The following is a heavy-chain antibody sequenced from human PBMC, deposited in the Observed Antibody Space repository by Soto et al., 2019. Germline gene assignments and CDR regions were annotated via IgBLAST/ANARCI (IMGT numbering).Heavy chain of an antibody. CDR1: GDTFTANY. D-gene: IGHD6-19*01. CDR3: TSYTAVAGTLDFDY. CDR2: INPNSGGT. V-gene: IGHV1-2*02. Sequence: ASVKVSCKASGDTFTANYMHWVRQAPGQGLERMGWINPNSGGTNYAQKFQGRVTMTRDTSISTAYMELSRLRSDDTAVYYCTSYTAVAGTLDFDYWGQGTLVTVSS. J-gene: IGHJ4*02.